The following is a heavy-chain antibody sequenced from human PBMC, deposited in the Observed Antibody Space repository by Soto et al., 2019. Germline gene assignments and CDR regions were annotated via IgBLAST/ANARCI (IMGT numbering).Heavy chain of an antibody. V-gene: IGHV4-34*01. CDR3: ARGIAMAPDKYCFDS. Sequence: QVQLQQWGARLLKPSETLSLTCAVYGGSFSGYSWSWIRQPPGKGLEWIGEVNHSGNTNENPSLRGRVTISVDTSKNQFSLKLRSVTAADTAVYYCARGIAMAPDKYCFDSWGQGGLVTVSP. D-gene: IGHD2-21*01. CDR1: GGSFSGYS. J-gene: IGHJ4*02. CDR2: VNHSGNT.